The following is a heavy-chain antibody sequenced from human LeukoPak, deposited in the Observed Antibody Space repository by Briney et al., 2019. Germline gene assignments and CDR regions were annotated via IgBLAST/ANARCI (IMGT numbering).Heavy chain of an antibody. D-gene: IGHD2-2*01. V-gene: IGHV3-48*03. CDR3: ARDHSTSWTNWFDP. CDR1: GFTFSNYE. J-gene: IGHJ5*02. Sequence: PGGSLRLSCAASGFTFSNYEMNWVRQAPGKGLEWVSYISSGGTTIYYADSVMGRFTISRDNAKNSLYLQMNSLRAEDTAVYYCARDHSTSWTNWFDPWGQGTLVTVSS. CDR2: ISSGGTTI.